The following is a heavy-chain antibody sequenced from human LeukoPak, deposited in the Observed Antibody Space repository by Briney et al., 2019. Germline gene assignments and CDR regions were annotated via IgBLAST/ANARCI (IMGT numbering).Heavy chain of an antibody. V-gene: IGHV4-4*07. CDR1: GGSISSYY. CDR2: IYTSGST. D-gene: IGHD3-22*01. J-gene: IGHJ3*02. CDR3: ARIPPYYDSSGYYFRHYGAEPFDI. Sequence: SETLSLTCTVSGGSISSYYWSWIRQPAGKGLEWIARIYTSGSTNYNPSLKSRVTMSVDTSKNQFSLKLSSVTAADTAVYYCARIPPYYDSSGYYFRHYGAEPFDIWGQGTMVTVSS.